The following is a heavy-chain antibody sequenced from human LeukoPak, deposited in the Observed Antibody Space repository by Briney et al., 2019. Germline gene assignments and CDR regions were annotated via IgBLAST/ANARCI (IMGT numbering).Heavy chain of an antibody. CDR1: GFTFSSYE. Sequence: GGSLRLSCAASGFTFSSYEMNWVRQAPGKGLEWVSYISSGGGNIYYADSVKGRFTISRDNAKSSLYLQVNSLRAEDTAVFYCARALPVAGLVFFDSWGQGTLVTVSS. CDR2: ISSGGGNI. CDR3: ARALPVAGLVFFDS. D-gene: IGHD6-19*01. V-gene: IGHV3-48*03. J-gene: IGHJ4*02.